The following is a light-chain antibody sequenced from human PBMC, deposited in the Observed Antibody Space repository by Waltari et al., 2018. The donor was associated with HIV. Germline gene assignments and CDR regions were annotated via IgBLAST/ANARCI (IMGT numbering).Light chain of an antibody. CDR3: NSRDSSGNHV. CDR1: SLRSYY. J-gene: IGLJ1*01. CDR2: GKN. Sequence: SSELTQDPAVSEALGQPVRITCQGDSLRSYYASWYQQKPGQAPVLVIYGKNNRPSGSPARFSGSSSGNTASLTITGAQAEDEADYYCNSRDSSGNHVFGTGTKVTVL. V-gene: IGLV3-19*01.